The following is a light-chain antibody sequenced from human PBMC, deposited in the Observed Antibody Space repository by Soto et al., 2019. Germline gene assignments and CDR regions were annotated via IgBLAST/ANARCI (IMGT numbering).Light chain of an antibody. CDR1: SANIGSNY. CDR3: AAWDDSLSGYAV. V-gene: IGLV1-47*01. J-gene: IGLJ7*01. CDR2: RNN. Sequence: QSVLTQPPSASGTPGQRVTISCSGSSANIGSNYVYWYQQLPGTAPKLLIHRNNQRPSGVPDRFSGSKSGTSASLDISGLRSEDDADYYCAAWDDSLSGYAVFGGGTQLTVL.